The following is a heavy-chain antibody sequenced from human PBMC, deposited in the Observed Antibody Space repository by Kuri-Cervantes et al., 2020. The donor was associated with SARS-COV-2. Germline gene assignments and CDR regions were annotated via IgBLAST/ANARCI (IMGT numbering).Heavy chain of an antibody. CDR1: GLTFSNYG. CDR3: AKDRSSSAYYYYYYMDV. CDR2: ISYDGSKK. J-gene: IGHJ6*03. Sequence: GGSLRLSCAASGLTFSNYGMHWVRQAPGKGLEWVAVISYDGSKKYYADSVKGRFTISRDNSKNTLYLQMNSLRAEDTAVYYCAKDRSSSAYYYYYYMDVWGKGTTVTVSS. D-gene: IGHD6-6*01. V-gene: IGHV3-30*18.